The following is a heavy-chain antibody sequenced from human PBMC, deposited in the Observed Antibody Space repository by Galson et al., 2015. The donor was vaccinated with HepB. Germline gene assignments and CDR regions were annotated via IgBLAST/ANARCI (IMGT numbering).Heavy chain of an antibody. J-gene: IGHJ4*02. V-gene: IGHV6-1*01. CDR1: GDSVSSNTAA. CDR3: AREEAGTYYFDY. Sequence: CAISGDSVSSNTAAWNWIRQSPSRGLEWLGRTYYRSKWYNDYVPSVKGRITINPDTSKNQFSLQLNSVTPEDTAEYYCAREEAGTYYFDYWGQGTLVTVSS. CDR2: TYYRSKWYN. D-gene: IGHD6-19*01.